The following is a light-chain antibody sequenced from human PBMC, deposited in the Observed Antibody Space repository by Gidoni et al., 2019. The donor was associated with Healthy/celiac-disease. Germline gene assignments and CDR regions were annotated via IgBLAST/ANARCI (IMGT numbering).Light chain of an antibody. CDR2: WAS. V-gene: IGKV4-1*01. J-gene: IGKJ1*01. CDR1: QSVLYSSNNKNY. CDR3: QQYRA. Sequence: DIVMTQSPDSLAVSLGERATINCKSSQSVLYSSNNKNYLAWYQQNPGQPPKLLIYWASTRESGVPDRFSGSGSGTDFTLTISSLQAEDVAVYYCQQYRAFGQGTKVEIK.